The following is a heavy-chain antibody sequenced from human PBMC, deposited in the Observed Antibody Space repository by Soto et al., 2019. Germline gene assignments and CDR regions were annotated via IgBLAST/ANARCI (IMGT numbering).Heavy chain of an antibody. J-gene: IGHJ4*02. V-gene: IGHV1-2*02. Sequence: ASVKVSCKASGYTFTGYYMHWVRQAHGQGLEWMGWINPNSGGTNYAQKFQGRVTMTRDTSISTAYMELSRLRSDDTAVYYCARSPFLGYCSSTSCYSLDYWGQGTLVTVSS. CDR2: INPNSGGT. CDR3: ARSPFLGYCSSTSCYSLDY. D-gene: IGHD2-2*02. CDR1: GYTFTGYY.